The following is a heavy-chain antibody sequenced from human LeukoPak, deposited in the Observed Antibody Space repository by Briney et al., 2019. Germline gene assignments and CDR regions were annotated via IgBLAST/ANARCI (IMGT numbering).Heavy chain of an antibody. CDR2: IYYSGSGST. CDR1: GGSISSYY. CDR3: ARRGGHGGSFDY. V-gene: IGHV4-59*08. D-gene: IGHD4-23*01. Sequence: SETLSLTCTVSGGSISSYYWSWIRQPPGKGLEWIGYIYYSGSGSTNYNPSLKSRVSISVDTSKNYFSLKLSSVTAADTAVYYCARRGGHGGSFDYWGQRTLVTVSS. J-gene: IGHJ4*02.